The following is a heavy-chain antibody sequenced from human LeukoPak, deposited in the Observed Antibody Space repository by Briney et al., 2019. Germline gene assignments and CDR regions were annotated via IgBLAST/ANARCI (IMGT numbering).Heavy chain of an antibody. J-gene: IGHJ4*02. V-gene: IGHV1-69*01. D-gene: IGHD2-2*01. CDR1: GGTFSSYA. Sequence: ASVKVSCKASGGTFSSYAISWVRQAPGQGLEWMGGIIPIFGTANYAQKFQGRVTITADESTSTAYMELSSLRSEDTAVYYCARVLRCSSTSCWYFDYWGQGTLVTVSS. CDR2: IIPIFGTA. CDR3: ARVLRCSSTSCWYFDY.